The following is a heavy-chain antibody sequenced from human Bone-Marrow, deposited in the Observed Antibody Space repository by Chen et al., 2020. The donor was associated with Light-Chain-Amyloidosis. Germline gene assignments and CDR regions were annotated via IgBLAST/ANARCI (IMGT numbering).Heavy chain of an antibody. J-gene: IGHJ4*02. D-gene: IGHD1-1*01. V-gene: IGHV3-23*01. CDR2: ISDRGSNT. CDR3: AKWDWNTNYFDD. Sequence: EVQLLESGGGLVQPGGSLSLSCAASGFTFSSQPMSWVRQAPGKGLEWVSGISDRGSNTYYADSMEGRFTVSRDNSKNTLHLQMNSLGAEDTAVYYCAKWDWNTNYFDDWGQGTLVTVSS. CDR1: GFTFSSQP.